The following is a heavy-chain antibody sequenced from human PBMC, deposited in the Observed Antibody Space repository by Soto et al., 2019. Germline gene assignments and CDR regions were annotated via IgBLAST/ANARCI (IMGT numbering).Heavy chain of an antibody. CDR1: GFTFSSDG. Sequence: GGSLRLSCAASGFTFSSDGMHWVRQAPGKGLEWVAVIWYDGSNKYYADSVKGRFTISRDNSKNTLYLQMNSLRAEDTAVYYCARGPAYTAMVPSSFDYWGQGTLVTVSS. V-gene: IGHV3-33*01. CDR3: ARGPAYTAMVPSSFDY. D-gene: IGHD5-18*01. J-gene: IGHJ4*02. CDR2: IWYDGSNK.